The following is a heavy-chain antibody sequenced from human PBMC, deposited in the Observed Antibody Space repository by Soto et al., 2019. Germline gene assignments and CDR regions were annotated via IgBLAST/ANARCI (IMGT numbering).Heavy chain of an antibody. J-gene: IGHJ6*02. CDR3: AKAWLGDPFYYYAVDV. D-gene: IGHD4-17*01. V-gene: IGHV3-23*01. Sequence: GGSLRLSCAASGFTFSSYAMSWVRQAPGKGLEWVSAISGSGGSTSYADSVKGRFTFSRDNSKNTLYLQMNSLRAEDSAVYYCAKAWLGDPFYYYAVDVWGQGTTVTVSS. CDR1: GFTFSSYA. CDR2: ISGSGGST.